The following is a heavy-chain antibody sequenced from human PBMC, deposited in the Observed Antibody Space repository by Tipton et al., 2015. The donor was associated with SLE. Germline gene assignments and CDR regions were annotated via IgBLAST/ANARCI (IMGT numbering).Heavy chain of an antibody. CDR1: GGSFSGYY. V-gene: IGHV4-59*01. D-gene: IGHD5-12*01. CDR2: IYYSGST. J-gene: IGHJ6*02. CDR3: ARGWGYDSLYYYYGMDV. Sequence: TLSLTCAVYGGSFSGYYWSWIRQPPGKGLEWIGYIYYSGSTNYNPSLKSRVTISVDTSKNQFSLKLSSVTAADTAVYYCARGWGYDSLYYYYGMDVWGQGTTVTVSS.